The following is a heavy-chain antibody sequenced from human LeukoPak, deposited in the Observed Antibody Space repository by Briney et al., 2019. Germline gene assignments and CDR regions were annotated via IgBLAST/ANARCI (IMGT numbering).Heavy chain of an antibody. V-gene: IGHV4-34*01. CDR1: GGSFSGYY. D-gene: IGHD6-13*01. CDR3: ARAEAAVTPVTVDY. J-gene: IGHJ4*02. CDR2: INHSGST. Sequence: SETLSLTCAVYGGSFSGYYWSWIRQPPGKGLEWIGEINHSGSTNYNPSLKSRVTISVDTSKNQFSLKLSSVTAADTAVYYCARAEAAVTPVTVDYWGQGTLVTVSS.